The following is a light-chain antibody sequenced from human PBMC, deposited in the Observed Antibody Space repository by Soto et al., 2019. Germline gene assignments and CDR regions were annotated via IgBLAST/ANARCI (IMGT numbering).Light chain of an antibody. CDR3: QQYSIWRT. V-gene: IGKV3-15*01. J-gene: IGKJ1*01. Sequence: EVVLTQSPATLSLSPGERVTLSCRASENVSTNLAWYQQKAGQAPRLLIYGASTRATGIPARFSGSGSGTEFTLTISSLQSEDFAVYYCQQYSIWRTFGQGTKVDIK. CDR1: ENVSTN. CDR2: GAS.